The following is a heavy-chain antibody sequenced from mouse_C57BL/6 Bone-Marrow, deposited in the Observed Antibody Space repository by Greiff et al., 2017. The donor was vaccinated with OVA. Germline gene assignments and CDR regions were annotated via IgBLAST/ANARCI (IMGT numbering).Heavy chain of an antibody. J-gene: IGHJ1*03. D-gene: IGHD2-4*01. CDR3: ARRHYDPWYFDV. CDR2: FHPYNDDT. Sequence: VKLVESGAELVKPGASVKMSCKASGYTFTTYPIEWMKQNHGKSLAWIGNFHPYNDDTKYNEKFKGKATLTVEKSSSTVYLELSRLTSDDSAVYYCARRHYDPWYFDVWGTGTTVTVSS. CDR1: GYTFTTYP. V-gene: IGHV1-47*01.